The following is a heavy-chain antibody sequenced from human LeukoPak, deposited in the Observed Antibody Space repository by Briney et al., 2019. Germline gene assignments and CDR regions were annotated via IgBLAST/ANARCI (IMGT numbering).Heavy chain of an antibody. CDR3: ARGGMVRGVRFDY. V-gene: IGHV4-34*01. Sequence: KPSETLSLTRAVYGGSFSGYYWSWIRQPPGKGLEWIGEINHSGSTNYNPSLKSRVTISVDTSKNQFSLKLSSVTAADTAVYYCARGGMVRGVRFDYWGQGTLVTVSS. CDR1: GGSFSGYY. J-gene: IGHJ4*02. CDR2: INHSGST. D-gene: IGHD3-10*01.